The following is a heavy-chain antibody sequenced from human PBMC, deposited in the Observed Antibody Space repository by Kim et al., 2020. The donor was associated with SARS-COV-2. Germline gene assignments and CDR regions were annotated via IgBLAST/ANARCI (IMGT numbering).Heavy chain of an antibody. Sequence: GGSLRLSCVASGFTFSSYGMHWVRQAPGKGLEWVAVISYDGSNKYYADSVKGRFTISRDNSKNTLYLQMNSLRAEDTAVYYCAKGLERRPTSYYYGMDVWGQGTTVTVSS. V-gene: IGHV3-30*18. CDR3: AKGLERRPTSYYYGMDV. CDR1: GFTFSSYG. J-gene: IGHJ6*02. D-gene: IGHD1-1*01. CDR2: ISYDGSNK.